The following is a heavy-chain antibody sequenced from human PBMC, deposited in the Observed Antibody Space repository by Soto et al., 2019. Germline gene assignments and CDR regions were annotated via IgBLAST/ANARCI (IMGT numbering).Heavy chain of an antibody. D-gene: IGHD2-2*01. CDR1: GFTFSSYG. V-gene: IGHV3-33*01. CDR2: IWYDGKNK. J-gene: IGHJ4*02. CDR3: ARDLGPDQLPLDY. Sequence: QVQLVESGGGVVQPGRSLRLSCAASGFTFSSYGMHWVRQAPGKGLEWVALIWYDGKNKYHADSVKGRFTISRDNFKNTLYLQMNSLRVEDTAVYYCARDLGPDQLPLDYWGQGTLVTVSS.